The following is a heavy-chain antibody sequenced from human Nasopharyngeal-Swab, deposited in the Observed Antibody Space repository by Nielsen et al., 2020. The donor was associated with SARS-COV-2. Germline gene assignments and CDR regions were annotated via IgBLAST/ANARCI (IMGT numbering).Heavy chain of an antibody. V-gene: IGHV3-30*04. D-gene: IGHD5-24*01. CDR3: ARGETRRDGYKNLYYYYYGMDV. Sequence: GSLRLSCAASGFTFSSYAMHWVRQAPGKGLEWVAVISYDGSNKYYADSVKGRFTISRDNSKNTLYLQMNSLRAEDTAVYYCARGETRRDGYKNLYYYYYGMDVWGQGTTVTVSS. J-gene: IGHJ6*02. CDR1: GFTFSSYA. CDR2: ISYDGSNK.